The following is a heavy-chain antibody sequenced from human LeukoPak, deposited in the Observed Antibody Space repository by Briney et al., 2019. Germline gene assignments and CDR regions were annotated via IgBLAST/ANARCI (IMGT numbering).Heavy chain of an antibody. J-gene: IGHJ3*02. V-gene: IGHV3-64D*09. Sequence: GGSLRLSCAASGFIFSDYEMNWVRQAPGKGLEYVSAISSNGGSTYYADSVKGRFTISRDNSKNTLYLQMSSLRAEDTAVYYCVSSIVGATHAFDIWGQGTMVTVSS. CDR3: VSSIVGATHAFDI. D-gene: IGHD1-26*01. CDR2: ISSNGGST. CDR1: GFIFSDYE.